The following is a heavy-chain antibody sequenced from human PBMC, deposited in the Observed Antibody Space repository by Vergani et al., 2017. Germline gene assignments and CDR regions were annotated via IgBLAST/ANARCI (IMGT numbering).Heavy chain of an antibody. CDR3: AGVKVGMDV. CDR1: GGSISSYY. J-gene: IGHJ6*02. CDR2: IYYSGST. V-gene: IGHV4-59*01. Sequence: QVQLQESGPGLVKPSETLSLTCTVSGGSISSYYWSWIRQPPGKGLEWIGYIYYSGSTNYNPSLKSRVTISVDTSKNQFSLKLSSVTAADTAVYYCAGVKVGMDVWGQGTTVTVSS.